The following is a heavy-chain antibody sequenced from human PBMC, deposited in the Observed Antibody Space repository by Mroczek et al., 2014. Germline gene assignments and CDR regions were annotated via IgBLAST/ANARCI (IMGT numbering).Heavy chain of an antibody. J-gene: IGHJ4*02. Sequence: QVQLQQSGAEVKKPGASVKVSCKASGHTFTGYYMHWVRQAPGQGLEWMGWINPNSGGTNYAQKFQGRVTMTRDTSISTAYMELSRLRSDDTAVYYCARFIAVAGTPTGDYWGQGTLVTVSS. CDR1: GHTFTGYY. D-gene: IGHD6-19*01. CDR3: ARFIAVAGTPTGDY. V-gene: IGHV1-2*02. CDR2: INPNSGGT.